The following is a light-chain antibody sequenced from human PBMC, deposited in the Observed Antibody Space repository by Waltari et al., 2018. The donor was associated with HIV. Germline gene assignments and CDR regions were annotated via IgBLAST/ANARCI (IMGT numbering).Light chain of an antibody. J-gene: IGLJ2*01. CDR2: GNS. Sequence: QSVLTQPPSVSGAPGQRVTISCAGSSSNIGAGYAVPRYQQLPGTAPKLLIYGNSNRPSGVPDRFSGSKSGTSASLAITGLQAEDEADYYCQSYDSSLSGVVFGGGTKLTVL. CDR1: SSNIGAGYA. V-gene: IGLV1-40*01. CDR3: QSYDSSLSGVV.